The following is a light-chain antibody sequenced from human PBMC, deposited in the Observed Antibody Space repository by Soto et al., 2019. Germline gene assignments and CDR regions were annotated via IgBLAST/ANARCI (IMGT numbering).Light chain of an antibody. CDR2: AAS. CDR3: QQSYSTPHT. J-gene: IGKJ1*01. V-gene: IGKV1-39*01. Sequence: DMHITQSPSTLSASFLYRVTITFRASQGINTFLAWYQQKPGKAPKLLIYAASSLQSGVPSRFSGSGSGTDFTLTISSLQPEDFATYYCQQSYSTPHTFGQGTKVDIK. CDR1: QGINTF.